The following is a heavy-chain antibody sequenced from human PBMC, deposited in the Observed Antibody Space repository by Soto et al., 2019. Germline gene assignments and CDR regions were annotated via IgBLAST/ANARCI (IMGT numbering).Heavy chain of an antibody. D-gene: IGHD6-19*01. CDR2: IYYSGST. Sequence: SETLSLTCTVSGGSISSSSYYWGWIRQPPGKGLEWIGSIYYSGSTYYNPSLKSRVTISVDTSKNQFSLKLSSVTAADTAVYYCARLLAGAREYYFDYWGQGTLVTVSS. CDR1: GGSISSSSYY. CDR3: ARLLAGAREYYFDY. V-gene: IGHV4-39*01. J-gene: IGHJ4*02.